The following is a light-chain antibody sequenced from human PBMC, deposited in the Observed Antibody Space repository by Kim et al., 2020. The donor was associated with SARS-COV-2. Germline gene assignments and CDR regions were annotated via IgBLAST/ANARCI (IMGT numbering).Light chain of an antibody. CDR2: QDR. CDR1: KWGDKC. CDR3: QESDRSNVV. V-gene: IGLV3-1*01. Sequence: VTPGNTTSSEGAREKWGDKCACKYKQEPAQVLVLGIYQDRKRPSGIREPFSGSSDTNTETMTISGTQDEDEADYHCQESDRSNVVFGGGTQLTVL. J-gene: IGLJ2*01.